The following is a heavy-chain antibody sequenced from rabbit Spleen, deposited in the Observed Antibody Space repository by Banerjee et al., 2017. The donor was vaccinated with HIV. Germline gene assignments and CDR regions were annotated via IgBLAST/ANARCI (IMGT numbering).Heavy chain of an antibody. D-gene: IGHD2-1*01. V-gene: IGHV1S40*01. CDR3: VRDLGYDDYREKGFFIL. CDR2: IDPIFGRT. Sequence: QALVESGGGLVQPGGSLTLSCKASRFSFSSSYYMCWVRQAPGKGLEWIGYIDPIFGRTYYANCANGGCTTDSHNPQTTLYLQLSSLTAADTATYFCVRDLGYDDYREKGFFILWGPGPPAPV. CDR1: RFSFSSSYY. J-gene: IGHJ4*01.